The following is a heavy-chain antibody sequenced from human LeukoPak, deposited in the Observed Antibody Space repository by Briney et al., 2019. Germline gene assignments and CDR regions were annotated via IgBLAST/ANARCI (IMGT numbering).Heavy chain of an antibody. CDR3: GRDPNGDYVGAFDF. J-gene: IGHJ3*01. Sequence: GESLRLSCAAPGFTFSSYAMTWIRQAPGKGLEWVSSIKGSGDGTSYADSVKGRFTMSRDNSKNTLYLQMNSLRAEDTAIYYCGRDPNGDYVGAFDFWGQGTLVTVSS. CDR1: GFTFSSYA. D-gene: IGHD4-17*01. CDR2: IKGSGDGT. V-gene: IGHV3-23*01.